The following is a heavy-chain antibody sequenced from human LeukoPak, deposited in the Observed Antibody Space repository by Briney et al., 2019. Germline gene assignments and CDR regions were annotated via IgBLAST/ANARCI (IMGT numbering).Heavy chain of an antibody. J-gene: IGHJ4*02. CDR2: IIPIFGTA. D-gene: IGHD1-26*01. CDR3: AREGVGGATANDY. V-gene: IGHV1-69*06. Sequence: SVKVSCKASGGTFSSYAISWVRQAPGQGLEWMGGIIPIFGTANYAQKFQGRVTITADKSTSTVYMELSSLRSEDTAVHYCAREGVGGATANDYWGQGTLVTVSS. CDR1: GGTFSSYA.